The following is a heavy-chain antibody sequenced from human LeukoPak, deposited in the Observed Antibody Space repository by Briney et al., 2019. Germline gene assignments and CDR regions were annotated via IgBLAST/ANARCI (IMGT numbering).Heavy chain of an antibody. CDR1: GFTFSSYA. J-gene: IGHJ4*02. D-gene: IGHD3-22*01. CDR3: AKDHYYYDSSGSSTPSYFDY. CDR2: ISGSGGST. V-gene: IGHV3-23*01. Sequence: GGSLRLSCAASGFTFSSYAMSWVRQAPGKGLEWVSAISGSGGSTYYADSVKGRFTISRDNSKNTLYLQMNSLRAEDTAVYYCAKDHYYYDSSGSSTPSYFDYWGQGTLVTVSS.